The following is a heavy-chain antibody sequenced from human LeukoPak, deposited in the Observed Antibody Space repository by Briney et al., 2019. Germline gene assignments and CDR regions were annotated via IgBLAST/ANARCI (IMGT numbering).Heavy chain of an antibody. CDR2: IWYDGSNK. CDR1: GFTFSSYG. D-gene: IGHD1/OR15-1a*01. J-gene: IGHJ5*02. CDR3: VTDRGWNTYHH. V-gene: IGHV3-33*01. Sequence: GGSLRLSCAASGFTFSSYGMHWVRQAPGKGLEWVAVIWYDGSNKYYADSVKGRFTISRDNSKNTVYLQMNSLRVEDTAVYYCVTDRGWNTYHHWGQGTLITVSS.